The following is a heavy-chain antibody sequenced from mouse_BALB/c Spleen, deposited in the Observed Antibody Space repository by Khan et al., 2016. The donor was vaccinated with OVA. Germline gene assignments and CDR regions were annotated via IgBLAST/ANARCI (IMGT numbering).Heavy chain of an antibody. D-gene: IGHD1-1*01. CDR3: ARSYYDGSSTWFAY. CDR2: IDPSDSHT. V-gene: IGHV1-69*02. J-gene: IGHJ3*01. Sequence: QVRLQQSGAELVKPGASVKLSCKASGYTFSSYWMHWVKQRPGQGLEWIGEIDPSDSHTNYNQKFKGKATLHVDKSSSTAYMHLSSLTSEDSAVYYCARSYYDGSSTWFAYWGQGTLVTVSA. CDR1: GYTFSSYW.